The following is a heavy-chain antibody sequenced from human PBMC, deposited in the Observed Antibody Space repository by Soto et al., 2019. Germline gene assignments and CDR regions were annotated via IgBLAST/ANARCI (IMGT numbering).Heavy chain of an antibody. CDR2: ISAYNGNT. D-gene: IGHD3-10*01. J-gene: IGHJ2*01. CDR1: GYTFTSYG. V-gene: IGHV1-18*01. CDR3: ARVEDSGPVGGWRFGWYLDL. Sequence: QVQLVQSGAEVKKPGASVKVSCKASGYTFTSYGISWVRQAPGQGLEWMGWISAYNGNTNYAQKLQGRVTMTTDTSTSTAYMELRSLRSDATAVYYCARVEDSGPVGGWRFGWYLDLWGRGTLVTVSS.